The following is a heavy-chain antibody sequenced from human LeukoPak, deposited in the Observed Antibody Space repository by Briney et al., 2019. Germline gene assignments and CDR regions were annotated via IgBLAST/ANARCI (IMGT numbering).Heavy chain of an antibody. V-gene: IGHV4-59*12. CDR3: ARDAYNSDAFDI. Sequence: SETLSLTCTVSGGSISSYYWSWIRQPPGKGLEWIGYIYYSGSTNYNPSLKSRVTISVDTSKNQFSLKLSSVTAADTAVYYCARDAYNSDAFDIWGQGTMVTVSS. CDR2: IYYSGST. J-gene: IGHJ3*02. D-gene: IGHD5-24*01. CDR1: GGSISSYY.